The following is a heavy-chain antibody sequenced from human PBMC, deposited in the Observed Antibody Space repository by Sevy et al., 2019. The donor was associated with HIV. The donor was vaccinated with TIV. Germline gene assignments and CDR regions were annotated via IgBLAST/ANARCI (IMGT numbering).Heavy chain of an antibody. J-gene: IGHJ6*02. Sequence: GGSLRLSCAASGFTFSTYAMNWVRQAPGKGLEWVSSISRSGRSTYSADSVEGRFTISRDNFKNTLYLQLSSLRVDDTAVYYCAKGYCDGGSCPRDYYYYGMDVSGQGTTVTVSS. CDR1: GFTFSTYA. V-gene: IGHV3-23*01. CDR2: ISRSGRST. D-gene: IGHD2-15*01. CDR3: AKGYCDGGSCPRDYYYYGMDV.